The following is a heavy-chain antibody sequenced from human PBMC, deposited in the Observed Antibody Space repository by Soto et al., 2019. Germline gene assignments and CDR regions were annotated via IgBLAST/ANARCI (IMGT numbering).Heavy chain of an antibody. CDR1: GYSFTSYW. Sequence: GESLKISCKGSGYSFTSYWISWVRQMPGKGLEWMGRIDPSDSYTNYSPSFQGHVTISADKSISTAYLQWSSLKASDTAMYYCARLRYGVASVYYFDYWGQGTLVTVSS. CDR3: ARLRYGVASVYYFDY. D-gene: IGHD6-25*01. CDR2: IDPSDSYT. V-gene: IGHV5-10-1*01. J-gene: IGHJ4*02.